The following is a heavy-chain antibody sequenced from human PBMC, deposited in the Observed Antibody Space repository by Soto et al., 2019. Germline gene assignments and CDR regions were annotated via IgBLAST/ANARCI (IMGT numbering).Heavy chain of an antibody. V-gene: IGHV4-39*01. J-gene: IGHJ4*02. D-gene: IGHD1-26*01. Sequence: QLQLQESGPGLVKPSETLSLTCTVSGGSISSSSYYWGWIRQPPGKGLEWIGTIYHSGSTYYKPSLKSRVTISVDTSKNQFSLKRNSVTAADTAIYYCAREMGGSIDYWGQGTLVTVSS. CDR1: GGSISSSSYY. CDR2: IYHSGST. CDR3: AREMGGSIDY.